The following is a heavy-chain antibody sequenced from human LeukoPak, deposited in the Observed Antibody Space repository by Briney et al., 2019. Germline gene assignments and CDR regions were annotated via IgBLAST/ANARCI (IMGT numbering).Heavy chain of an antibody. CDR2: ISSSGSTI. CDR3: ARGSGWSRSFDY. Sequence: PGGSLRLSCAASGVNFSSYEMNWVRQAPGKGPEWVSDISSSGSTIYYADSVKGRFTISRDNAKNSLYLQMNSLRAEDTAVYYCARGSGWSRSFDYWGQGTLVTVSS. CDR1: GVNFSSYE. J-gene: IGHJ4*02. V-gene: IGHV3-48*03. D-gene: IGHD6-19*01.